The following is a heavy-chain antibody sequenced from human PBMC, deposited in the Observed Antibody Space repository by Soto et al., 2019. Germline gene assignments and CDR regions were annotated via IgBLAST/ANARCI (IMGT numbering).Heavy chain of an antibody. Sequence: GGSLRLSCAASKFPFSFYAMSWVRQAPGKGLELVSVISGGGETSHYADSVKGRFTISRDNSNNTLYLHMNRVRVDDTAVYYCAKAQLSGGYANKNFFDFWGPGTRVTVSS. CDR2: ISGGGETS. D-gene: IGHD5-12*01. CDR1: KFPFSFYA. J-gene: IGHJ4*02. V-gene: IGHV3-23*01. CDR3: AKAQLSGGYANKNFFDF.